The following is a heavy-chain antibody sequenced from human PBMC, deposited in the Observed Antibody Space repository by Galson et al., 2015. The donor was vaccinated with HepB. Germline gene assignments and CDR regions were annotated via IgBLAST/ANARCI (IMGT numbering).Heavy chain of an antibody. D-gene: IGHD3-9*01. J-gene: IGHJ3*02. Sequence: QSGAEVKKPGESLKISCKGSGYSFTSYWIGWVRQMPGKGLEWMGIIYPGDSDTRYSPSFQGQVTISADKSISTAYLQWSSLKASDTAMYYCARPSPAGYDILTGHPADAFDIWGQGTMVTVSS. CDR1: GYSFTSYW. V-gene: IGHV5-51*01. CDR3: ARPSPAGYDILTGHPADAFDI. CDR2: IYPGDSDT.